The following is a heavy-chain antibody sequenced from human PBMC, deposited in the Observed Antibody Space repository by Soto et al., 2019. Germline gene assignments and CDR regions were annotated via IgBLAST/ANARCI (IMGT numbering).Heavy chain of an antibody. CDR3: AGYSGYDSEDSSHYFDY. CDR2: VYHSGAI. D-gene: IGHD5-12*01. J-gene: IGHJ4*02. CDR1: GVSISSSNW. Sequence: SETLSLTCAVSGVSISSSNWWSWVRQPPGKGLEWIGEVYHSGAISYSPSLSSRVTISIDKSKNQFSLKLRSVTAADTAVYYCAGYSGYDSEDSSHYFDYWGQGTLVTVSS. V-gene: IGHV4-4*02.